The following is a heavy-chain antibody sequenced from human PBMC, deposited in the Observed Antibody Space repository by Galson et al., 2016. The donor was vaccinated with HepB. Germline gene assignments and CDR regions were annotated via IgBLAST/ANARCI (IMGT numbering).Heavy chain of an antibody. CDR3: AHDLYSGYDY. CDR2: ISWDDDN. Sequence: PALVKPTQTLTLTCTFTGFSLTTNGVGVGWIRQPPGKALEWLAVISWDDDNRYSASLKSRLTITKDTSKNQVVLTLTNMDPVDTATYYCAHDLYSGYDYWGQGTLLTVSS. D-gene: IGHD5-12*01. J-gene: IGHJ4*02. CDR1: GFSLTTNGVG. V-gene: IGHV2-5*02.